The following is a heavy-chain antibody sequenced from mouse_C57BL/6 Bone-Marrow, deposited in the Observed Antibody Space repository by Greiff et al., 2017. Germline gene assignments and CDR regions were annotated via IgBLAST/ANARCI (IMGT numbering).Heavy chain of an antibody. CDR3: ARLTSITTVVASYYFDD. D-gene: IGHD1-1*01. Sequence: QVQLQQPGAELVMPGASVKLSCKASGYTFTSYWMHWVKQRPGQGLEWIGEIDPYDSYTNYNQKFKGKSTLPVDKSSSTAYMQLSSLTSEDSAVYYCARLTSITTVVASYYFDDWGQGTTLTVSS. J-gene: IGHJ2*01. CDR1: GYTFTSYW. CDR2: IDPYDSYT. V-gene: IGHV1-69*01.